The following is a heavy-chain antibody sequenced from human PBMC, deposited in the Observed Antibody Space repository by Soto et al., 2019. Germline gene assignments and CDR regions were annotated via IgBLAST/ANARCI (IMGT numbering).Heavy chain of an antibody. CDR3: ARVIMVGASLRQFDY. J-gene: IGHJ4*02. CDR2: IYYSGST. V-gene: IGHV4-59*01. Sequence: PSETLSLTCTVSRGSISTYYWNWIRQPPGKGLEWIGYIYYSGSTNYNPSLKSRVTMSVDTSKNQFSLKLSSVTAADTAVYYCARVIMVGASLRQFDYWGQGTLVTVSS. CDR1: RGSISTYY. D-gene: IGHD1-26*01.